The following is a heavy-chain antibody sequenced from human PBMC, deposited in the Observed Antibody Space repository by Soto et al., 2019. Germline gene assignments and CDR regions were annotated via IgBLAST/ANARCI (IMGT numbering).Heavy chain of an antibody. V-gene: IGHV3-23*01. CDR3: AKDLKEYRNSGYDLGDY. CDR1: GFTFSSYA. D-gene: IGHD5-12*01. Sequence: GGSLRLSCAASGFTFSSYAMSWVRQAPGKGLEWVSAISGSGGSTYYADSVKGRFTISRDNSKNTLYLQMNSLRAEDTAVYYCAKDLKEYRNSGYDLGDYWGQGTLVTVSS. CDR2: ISGSGGST. J-gene: IGHJ4*02.